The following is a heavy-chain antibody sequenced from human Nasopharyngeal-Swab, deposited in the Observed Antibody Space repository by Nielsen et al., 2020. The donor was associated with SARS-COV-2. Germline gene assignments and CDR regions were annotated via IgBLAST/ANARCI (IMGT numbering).Heavy chain of an antibody. CDR3: ARVWVDIVATIGAQSFDY. J-gene: IGHJ4*02. Sequence: SETLSLTCTVSGGSISSSSYYWGWIRQPPGKGLEWIGSIYYSGSTYYNPSLESRVTISVDTSKNQFSLKLSSVTAADTAVYYCARVWVDIVATIGAQSFDYWGQGTLVTVSS. CDR2: IYYSGST. V-gene: IGHV4-39*07. D-gene: IGHD5-12*01. CDR1: GGSISSSSYY.